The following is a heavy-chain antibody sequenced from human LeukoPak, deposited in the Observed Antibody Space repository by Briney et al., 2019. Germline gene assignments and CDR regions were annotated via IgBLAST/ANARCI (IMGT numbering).Heavy chain of an antibody. Sequence: ASVKVSCKASGGTFSSYAISWVRQAPGQGLEWMGGIIPIFGTANYAQKFQGRVTITADESTSTAYMELSSLRSEDTAVYYCARDRWDLECGDYVGIDYWGQGTLVTVSS. J-gene: IGHJ4*02. CDR2: IIPIFGTA. CDR3: ARDRWDLECGDYVGIDY. CDR1: GGTFSSYA. D-gene: IGHD4-17*01. V-gene: IGHV1-69*01.